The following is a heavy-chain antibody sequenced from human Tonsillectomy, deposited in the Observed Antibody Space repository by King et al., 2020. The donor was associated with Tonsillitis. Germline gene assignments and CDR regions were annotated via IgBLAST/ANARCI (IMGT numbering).Heavy chain of an antibody. V-gene: IGHV4-34*01. CDR2: INHSGST. CDR1: GGSFSGYY. Sequence: VQLQQWGAGLLKPSETLSLTCAVYGGSFSGYYWSWIRQPPGKGLEWIGEINHSGSTNYNPSLKSRVTISVDTSKNQFSLKLSSVTAADTAVYYCARGDSSSWYYHYFDYWGQGTLVTVSS. CDR3: ARGDSSSWYYHYFDY. D-gene: IGHD6-13*01. J-gene: IGHJ4*02.